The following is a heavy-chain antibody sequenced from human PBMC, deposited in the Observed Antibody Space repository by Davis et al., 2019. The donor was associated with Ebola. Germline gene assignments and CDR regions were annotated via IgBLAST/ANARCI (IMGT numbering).Heavy chain of an antibody. CDR1: GGTFSSYA. Sequence: LVKVSCKASGGTFSSYAISWVRQAPGQGLEWMGGIIPIFGTANYAQKFQGRVTITADESTSTAYMELSSLRSEDTAVYYCARGGDYVEFYYYGMDVWGQGTTVTVSS. CDR2: IIPIFGTA. CDR3: ARGGDYVEFYYYGMDV. V-gene: IGHV1-69*13. D-gene: IGHD4-17*01. J-gene: IGHJ6*02.